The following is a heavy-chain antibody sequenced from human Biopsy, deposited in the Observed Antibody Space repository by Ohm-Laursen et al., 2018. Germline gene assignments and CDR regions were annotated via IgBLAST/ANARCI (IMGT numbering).Heavy chain of an antibody. V-gene: IGHV4-59*07. J-gene: IGHJ4*02. D-gene: IGHD6-19*01. CDR3: ARDRGSGWTDY. CDR1: GGSLSSYS. CDR2: IYYSGST. Sequence: SDTLSLTCTVSGGSLSSYSWSWIRQSPGKGLEWIGHIYYSGSTNYNPSLQSRVVMSVDTSKNQFSLRLNSVTAADTATYYCARDRGSGWTDYWGQGTLVTVSS.